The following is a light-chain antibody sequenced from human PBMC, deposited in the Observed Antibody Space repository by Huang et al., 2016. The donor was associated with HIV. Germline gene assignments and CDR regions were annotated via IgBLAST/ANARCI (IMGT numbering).Light chain of an antibody. CDR3: QQYNNWQYT. V-gene: IGKV3-15*01. CDR1: QSVSSN. CDR2: GAS. Sequence: EIVMTQSPATLSVSPGERATLSCRASQSVSSNLAWYQQKPGQAPRLLIYGASTRATGIPARFSGSGSGTEFTLTISSLQSEEFAVYYCQQYNNWQYTFGQGTKLEIK. J-gene: IGKJ2*01.